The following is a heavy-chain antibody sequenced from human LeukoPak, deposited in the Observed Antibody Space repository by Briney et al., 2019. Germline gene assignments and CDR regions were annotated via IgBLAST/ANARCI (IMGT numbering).Heavy chain of an antibody. Sequence: TGGSLRLSCAASGFTFSSYSTSSVRPAPGKGLEWVSSISSSSSYIYYADSVKGRFTISRDNAKNSLYLQMNSLRAEDTAVYYCASDRATMLDYWGQGTLVTVSS. CDR3: ASDRATMLDY. V-gene: IGHV3-21*01. J-gene: IGHJ4*02. CDR2: ISSSSSYI. D-gene: IGHD5-24*01. CDR1: GFTFSSYS.